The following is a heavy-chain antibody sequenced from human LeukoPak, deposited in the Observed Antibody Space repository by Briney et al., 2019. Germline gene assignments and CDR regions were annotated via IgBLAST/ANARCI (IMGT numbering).Heavy chain of an antibody. Sequence: GGSLRLSCAASGFTFSDYYMSWIRQAPGKGLEWVSYISSSGSTIYYADSVKGRFTISRDNAEKSLYLQMNSLRAEDTAVYYCARGSLSTWNWGYYYYGMDVWGQGTTVTVSS. CDR2: ISSSGSTI. J-gene: IGHJ6*02. D-gene: IGHD1-7*01. CDR1: GFTFSDYY. CDR3: ARGSLSTWNWGYYYYGMDV. V-gene: IGHV3-11*01.